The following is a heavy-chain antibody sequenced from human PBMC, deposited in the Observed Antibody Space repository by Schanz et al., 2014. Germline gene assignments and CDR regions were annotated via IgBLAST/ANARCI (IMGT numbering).Heavy chain of an antibody. CDR2: IYHSGNT. J-gene: IGHJ6*03. CDR3: ARGRRSSTLNYYMDV. V-gene: IGHV4-4*02. CDR1: GFTFSSYA. Sequence: GQLAESGGGLVQPGGSLRLSCAASGFTFSSYAMHWVRQAPGKGLEWIGEIYHSGNTNYNASLKSRVTISVDKSKNQSSLKVRSVPAADTAVYYCARGRRSSTLNYYMDVWGKGTTVTVSS. D-gene: IGHD2-2*01.